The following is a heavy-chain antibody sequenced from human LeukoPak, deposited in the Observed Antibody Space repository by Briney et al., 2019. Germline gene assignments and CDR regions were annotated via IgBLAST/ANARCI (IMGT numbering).Heavy chain of an antibody. Sequence: GGSLRLSCAASGFTFSSYAMHWVRQAPGKGLEWVSGISWNSGSIGYADSVKGRFTISRDNAKNSLYLQMNSLRAEDTALYYCAKAAPYGDYPYGMDVWGQGTTVTVSS. D-gene: IGHD4-17*01. V-gene: IGHV3-9*01. CDR3: AKAAPYGDYPYGMDV. CDR2: ISWNSGSI. CDR1: GFTFSSYA. J-gene: IGHJ6*02.